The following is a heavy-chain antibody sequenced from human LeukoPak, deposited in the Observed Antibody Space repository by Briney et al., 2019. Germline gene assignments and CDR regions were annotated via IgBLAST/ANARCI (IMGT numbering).Heavy chain of an antibody. D-gene: IGHD1-26*01. V-gene: IGHV3-33*01. CDR1: GFTFRSYG. CDR3: ARDAGEWEQSVVDY. J-gene: IGHJ4*02. CDR2: IWYEGSNK. Sequence: RRSLRLSCAAPGFTFRSYGMHSVRQAPGKGLEWVAVIWYEGSNKYYADSVKGRFTISRDNSKNTLYLQMNSLRAEDTAVYYCARDAGEWEQSVVDYWGQETLVTVSS.